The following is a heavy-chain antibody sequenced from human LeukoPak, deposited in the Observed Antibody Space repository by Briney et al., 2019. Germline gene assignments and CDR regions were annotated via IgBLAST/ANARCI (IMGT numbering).Heavy chain of an antibody. Sequence: EASVKVSCKASGYTFTGYYMHWVRQAPGQGLEWMGWINPNRGGTNYAQKFQGRVTMTRDTSISTAYMELSRLRSDDTAVYYCARAPNCGGDCYRDYFDYWGQGTLVTVSS. J-gene: IGHJ4*02. CDR3: ARAPNCGGDCYRDYFDY. V-gene: IGHV1-2*02. D-gene: IGHD2-21*02. CDR1: GYTFTGYY. CDR2: INPNRGGT.